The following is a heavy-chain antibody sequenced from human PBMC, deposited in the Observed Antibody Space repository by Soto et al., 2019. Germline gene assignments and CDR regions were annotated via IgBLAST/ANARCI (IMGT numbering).Heavy chain of an antibody. CDR1: GYTFTSYY. CDR2: INPSGGST. V-gene: IGHV1-46*03. J-gene: IGHJ4*02. Sequence: QVQLVQSGAEVKKPGASVKVSCKASGYTFTSYYMHWVRQAPGQGLEWMGIINPSGGSTSYAQKFQGRVTMTRDTSTSTVYMELSSLRSEDTAVYYCARDSYYDFWSGPNSSGRRYFDYWGQGTLVTVSS. D-gene: IGHD3-3*01. CDR3: ARDSYYDFWSGPNSSGRRYFDY.